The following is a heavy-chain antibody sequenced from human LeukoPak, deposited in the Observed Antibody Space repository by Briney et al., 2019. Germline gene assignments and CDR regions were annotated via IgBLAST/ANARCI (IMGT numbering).Heavy chain of an antibody. Sequence: ASAKVSCKASGYTFTSYAMNWVRQAPGQGLEWMGWINTNTGNPTYAQGFTGRFVFSLDTSVSTAYLQISSLKAEDTAVYYCARDLFLVSSSWRRIGYWGQGTLVTVSS. CDR2: INTNTGNP. J-gene: IGHJ4*02. CDR1: GYTFTSYA. V-gene: IGHV7-4-1*02. CDR3: ARDLFLVSSSWRRIGY. D-gene: IGHD6-13*01.